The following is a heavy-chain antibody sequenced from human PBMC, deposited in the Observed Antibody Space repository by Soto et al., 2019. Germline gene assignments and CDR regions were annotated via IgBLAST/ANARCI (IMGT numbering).Heavy chain of an antibody. D-gene: IGHD3-3*01. CDR2: ISYDGSNK. CDR1: GFTFSSYA. CDR3: ARDPGAESGPYYYYYGMDV. Sequence: GGSLRLSCAASGFTFSSYAMHWVRQAPGKGLEWVAVISYDGSNKYYADSVKGRFTISRDNSKNTLYLQMNSLRAEDTAVYYCARDPGAESGPYYYYYGMDVWGQGTTVTVSS. V-gene: IGHV3-30-3*01. J-gene: IGHJ6*02.